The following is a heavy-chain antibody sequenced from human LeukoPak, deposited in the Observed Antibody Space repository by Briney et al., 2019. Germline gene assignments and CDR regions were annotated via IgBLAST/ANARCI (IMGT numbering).Heavy chain of an antibody. CDR1: GGSISTYY. Sequence: SETLSLTCTVSGGSISTYYWSWIRQPPGKGLEWIGYIYYSGSTNYNPSLKSRVTISVDTSKNQFSLKLSSVTAADTAVYYCARVAAGGYDYSDYWGQGTLVTVSS. J-gene: IGHJ4*02. CDR3: ARVAAGGYDYSDY. D-gene: IGHD5-12*01. V-gene: IGHV4-59*01. CDR2: IYYSGST.